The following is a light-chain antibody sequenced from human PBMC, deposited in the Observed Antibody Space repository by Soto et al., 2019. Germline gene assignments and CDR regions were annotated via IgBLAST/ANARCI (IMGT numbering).Light chain of an antibody. CDR3: QQYYTTPLT. J-gene: IGKJ4*01. CDR1: QSLLHMTVETL. Sequence: DVVMTQTPLSLSVAPGQPASISCKASQSLLHMTVETLLFWYLQKPGQSPQLLIYEVSTRVSGVPDRFSGSGSGTDFTLTISSLQAEGVAVYYCQQYYTTPLTFGGGTKVDIK. V-gene: IGKV2-29*01. CDR2: EVS.